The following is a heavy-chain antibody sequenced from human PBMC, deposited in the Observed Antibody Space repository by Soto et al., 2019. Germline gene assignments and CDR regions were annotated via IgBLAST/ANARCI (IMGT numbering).Heavy chain of an antibody. CDR1: GGSISSGDYY. CDR3: ARVGGFGATTTDY. D-gene: IGHD3-10*01. CDR2: IYYSGST. V-gene: IGHV4-30-4*01. J-gene: IGHJ4*02. Sequence: QVQLQESGPGLVKPSQTLSLTCTVSGGSISSGDYYWSWIRQPPGKGLEWIGYIYYSGSTYYNPSLKSRVTISVDTSPHQFSLKLSSVTAADTAVYYCARVGGFGATTTDYWGQGTLVTVSS.